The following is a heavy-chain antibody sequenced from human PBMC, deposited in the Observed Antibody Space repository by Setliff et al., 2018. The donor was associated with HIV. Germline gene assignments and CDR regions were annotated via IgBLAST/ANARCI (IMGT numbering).Heavy chain of an antibody. D-gene: IGHD3-16*01. J-gene: IGHJ5*02. V-gene: IGHV1-46*01. CDR2: VNPTSGST. Sequence: GASVKVSCKASGYTFTNFYLHWVRQAPGQGLEWVGIVNPTSGSTTYAQTFQGRVTMTGDTYTSIVYMELRSLRSDDTAVYYCAREGDTWFDPWGQGTPVTVSS. CDR3: AREGDTWFDP. CDR1: GYTFTNFY.